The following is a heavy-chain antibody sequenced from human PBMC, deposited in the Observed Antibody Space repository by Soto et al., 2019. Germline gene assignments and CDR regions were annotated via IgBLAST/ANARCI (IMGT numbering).Heavy chain of an antibody. J-gene: IGHJ4*02. Sequence: QLQLQESGPGLVKPSETLSLTCTVSGGSISSSSYYWGWIRQPPGKGLEWIGSIHFSGSTYYNPSLKSRVTISVDTSKNQFSLKLSSVTAADTAVYYCARQSYYVSGGSPGYWGQGTLVTVSS. CDR3: ARQSYYVSGGSPGY. CDR2: IHFSGST. D-gene: IGHD3-10*01. V-gene: IGHV4-39*01. CDR1: GGSISSSSYY.